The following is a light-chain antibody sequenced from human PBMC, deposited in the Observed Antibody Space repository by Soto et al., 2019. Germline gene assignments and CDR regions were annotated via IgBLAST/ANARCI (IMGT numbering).Light chain of an antibody. Sequence: QSALTQPPSASGSLGQSVTISCTGTSSDVGGYNYVSWHQQHPGKAPKVMIYEVTKRPPGVPDRFSGSKSGNTASLTVSGLQAEDEADYYCSSFAGGGNPVLLGGGTKVTV. V-gene: IGLV2-8*01. CDR1: SSDVGGYNY. CDR3: SSFAGGGNPVL. CDR2: EVT. J-gene: IGLJ2*01.